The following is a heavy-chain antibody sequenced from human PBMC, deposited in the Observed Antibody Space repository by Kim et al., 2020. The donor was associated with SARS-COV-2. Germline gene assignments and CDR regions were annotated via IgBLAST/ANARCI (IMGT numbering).Heavy chain of an antibody. CDR2: ISAYNGNT. CDR1: GYTFTSYG. D-gene: IGHD2-2*01. CDR3: VGGSMRYCSSTSCYFRVYYYGMDV. V-gene: IGHV1-18*04. Sequence: ASVKVFCKASGYTFTSYGISWVRQAPGQGLEWMGWISAYNGNTNYAQKLQGRVTMTTDTSTSTAYMELRSLRSDDTAVYYCVGGSMRYCSSTSCYFRVYYYGMDVWGQGTTVTVSS. J-gene: IGHJ6*02.